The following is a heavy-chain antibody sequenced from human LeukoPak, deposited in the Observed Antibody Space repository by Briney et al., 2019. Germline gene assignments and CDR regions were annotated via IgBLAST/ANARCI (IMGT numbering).Heavy chain of an antibody. D-gene: IGHD3-22*01. CDR2: IYYSGST. CDR3: ARDYYDSSGLRYYYGMDV. Sequence: PSETLSLTCTVSGGSISSYYWSWIRQPPGKGLEWIGYIYYSGSTNYNPSLKGRVTISVDTSKNQFSLKLSSVTAADTAVYYCARDYYDSSGLRYYYGMDVWGQGTTVTVSS. V-gene: IGHV4-59*01. CDR1: GGSISSYY. J-gene: IGHJ6*02.